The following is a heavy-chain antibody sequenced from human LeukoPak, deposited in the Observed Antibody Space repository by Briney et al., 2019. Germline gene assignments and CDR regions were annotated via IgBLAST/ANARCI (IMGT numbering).Heavy chain of an antibody. J-gene: IGHJ4*02. V-gene: IGHV6-1*01. CDR1: GDSVPINSAA. Sequence: SQTLSLTCAISGDSVPINSAAWNWIRQSPSRGLEWLGRTYQRSKWYNDYAVSVKSRITINPDISKNQFSLQLSSVTPEDTAVYYCARSPSPYSSGWYFDYWGQGTLVTVSS. D-gene: IGHD6-19*01. CDR2: TYQRSKWYN. CDR3: ARSPSPYSSGWYFDY.